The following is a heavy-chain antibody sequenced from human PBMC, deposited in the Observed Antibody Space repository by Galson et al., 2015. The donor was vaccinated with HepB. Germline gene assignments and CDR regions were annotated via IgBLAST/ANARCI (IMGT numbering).Heavy chain of an antibody. J-gene: IGHJ4*02. V-gene: IGHV3-23*01. D-gene: IGHD3-22*01. CDR3: AKDYLPYYDRWGSYSDLYYFDY. Sequence: SLRLSCAASGFTFNYHAMNWVRQAPGKGLEWVASISGRGSSTYSADSVKGRFPISRDNSLDTVDLQMDSLRVDDTAVYYCAKDYLPYYDRWGSYSDLYYFDYWGQGTLVTVSS. CDR2: ISGRGSST. CDR1: GFTFNYHA.